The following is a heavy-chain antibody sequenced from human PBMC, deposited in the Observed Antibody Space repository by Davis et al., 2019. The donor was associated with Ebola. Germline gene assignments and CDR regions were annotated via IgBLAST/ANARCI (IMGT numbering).Heavy chain of an antibody. Sequence: GSLRLSCTVSGGSISSYYWSWIRQPQGKGLEWIGYIYYSGSTNYNPSLKSRVTISVDTSKNQFSLKLSSVTAADTAVYYCARRTVTKNVDYWGQGTLVTVSS. CDR1: GGSISSYY. V-gene: IGHV4-59*08. J-gene: IGHJ4*02. D-gene: IGHD4-17*01. CDR2: IYYSGST. CDR3: ARRTVTKNVDY.